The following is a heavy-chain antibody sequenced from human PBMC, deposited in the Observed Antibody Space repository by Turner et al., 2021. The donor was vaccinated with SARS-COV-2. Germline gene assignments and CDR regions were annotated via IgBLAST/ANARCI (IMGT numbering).Heavy chain of an antibody. Sequence: QVQLVQSGAEVVNPGASVKVSCRASGYTFTSFYLHWVRQDPGQGLEWIGIINPSGGSTNYAQKFQGRVTMTRDTSTSTVYMELSSLRSEDTAVYYCASSLPAPGGVPGWLDYWGQGALVTVSS. CDR1: GYTFTSFY. D-gene: IGHD2-8*02. V-gene: IGHV1-46*01. CDR3: ASSLPAPGGVPGWLDY. CDR2: INPSGGST. J-gene: IGHJ4*02.